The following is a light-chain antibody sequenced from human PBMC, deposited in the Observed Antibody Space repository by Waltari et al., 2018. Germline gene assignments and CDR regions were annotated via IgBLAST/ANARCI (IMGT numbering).Light chain of an antibody. CDR3: CSYAGDSLYV. Sequence: QSALTQPASVSGSPGQSITLTCTGTSSDVRSYNYVSWYQQYPGKAPKLPIYAVTQRPSGVFGRFSCSKAGNPAFPTIPWLQAEDEADYYCCSYAGDSLYVFGTGTTVTV. V-gene: IGLV2-23*02. CDR1: SSDVRSYNY. CDR2: AVT. J-gene: IGLJ1*01.